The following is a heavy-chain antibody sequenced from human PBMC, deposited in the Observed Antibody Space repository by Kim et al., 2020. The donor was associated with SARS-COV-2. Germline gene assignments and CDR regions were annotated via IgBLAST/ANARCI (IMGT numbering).Heavy chain of an antibody. V-gene: IGHV1-46*01. J-gene: IGHJ4*02. Sequence: TTYAQKFQGRVTMTRDTSTSTVHLELRSLRSDDTAVYYCARGSAQGVNDYWGQGTLVTVSS. CDR2: T. CDR3: ARGSAQGVNDY. D-gene: IGHD6-6*01.